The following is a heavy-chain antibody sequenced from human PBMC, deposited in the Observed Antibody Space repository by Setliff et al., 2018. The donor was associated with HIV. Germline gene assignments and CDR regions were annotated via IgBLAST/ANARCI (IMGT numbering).Heavy chain of an antibody. Sequence: KPSETLSLTCRFSGDSIVSDDSTSSHHCSWIRRPPGRGLEWIGTTPYSGSTNYNPSLRSRVTISLDTSTNQFSLRLNSVTAADTAHYFCVVYFGGNGGRGLWGQGTLVTVSS. D-gene: IGHD2-15*01. CDR2: TPYSGST. J-gene: IGHJ4*02. V-gene: IGHV4-59*11. CDR1: GDSIVSDDSTSSHH. CDR3: VVYFGGNGGRGL.